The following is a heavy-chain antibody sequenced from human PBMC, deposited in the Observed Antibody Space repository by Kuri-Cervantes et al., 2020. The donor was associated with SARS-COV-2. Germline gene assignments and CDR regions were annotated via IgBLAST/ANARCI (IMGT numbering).Heavy chain of an antibody. V-gene: IGHV1-69*13. D-gene: IGHD2-8*01. CDR1: GGTFSRYA. J-gene: IGHJ6*02. CDR3: ARSRLTGYYYYGMDV. CDR2: IIPIFATS. Sequence: SVNVSCKASGGTFSRYALNWVRQAPGQGLEWMGGIIPIFATSNYAQKFQGRVTITADESTSTAYTELSSLRSEDTAVYYCARSRLTGYYYYGMDVWGQGTTVTVSS.